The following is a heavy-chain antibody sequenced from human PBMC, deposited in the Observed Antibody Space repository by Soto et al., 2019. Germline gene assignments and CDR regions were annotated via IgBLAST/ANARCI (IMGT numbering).Heavy chain of an antibody. CDR3: ARKGFRGVMSYYGIDV. CDR2: IKQDGSEK. CDR1: GFTFSSYW. J-gene: IGHJ6*02. D-gene: IGHD3-16*01. Sequence: GGSLRLSCAASGFTFSSYWMSWVRQAPGKGLEWVANIKQDGSEKYYVDSVKGRFTISRDNAKNSLYLQMNSLRAEDTAVYYCARKGFRGVMSYYGIDVWGQGTTVTVSS. V-gene: IGHV3-7*04.